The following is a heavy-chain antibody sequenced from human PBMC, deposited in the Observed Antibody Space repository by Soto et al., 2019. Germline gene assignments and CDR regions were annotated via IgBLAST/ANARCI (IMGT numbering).Heavy chain of an antibody. CDR2: ITASGGTR. Sequence: QPGGSLRLSCTASGFTFSNFAMGWVRQAPGKGLEWVSGITASGGTRYHADSLKGRFTISRDNSKNMLFLQMNNMSAEDTAIYFCAKGCAVAGFYFDSWGQGSLVTVSA. V-gene: IGHV3-23*01. CDR3: AKGCAVAGFYFDS. CDR1: GFTFSNFA. D-gene: IGHD6-19*01. J-gene: IGHJ4*02.